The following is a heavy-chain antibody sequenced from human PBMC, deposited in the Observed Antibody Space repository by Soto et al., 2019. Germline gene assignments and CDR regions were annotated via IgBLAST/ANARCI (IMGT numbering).Heavy chain of an antibody. D-gene: IGHD1-1*01. V-gene: IGHV1-18*04. CDR3: ARDLAHRTTNFDY. CDR1: GYTFTKYG. CDR2: ISGYNGNT. J-gene: IGHJ4*02. Sequence: QVQLVQSGAEVKKPGASVKVSCEASGYTFTKYGVSWVLQAPGQGLEWMGWISGYNGNTIYAQKFQGRVTLTTDTSSNTTYMELRSLRSDDTAMYFCARDLAHRTTNFDYWGQGTLVTVSS.